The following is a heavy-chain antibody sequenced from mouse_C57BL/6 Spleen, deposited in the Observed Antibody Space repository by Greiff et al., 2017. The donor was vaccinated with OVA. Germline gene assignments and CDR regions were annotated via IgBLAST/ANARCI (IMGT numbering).Heavy chain of an antibody. CDR2: IYPGDGDT. CDR1: GYAFSSSW. Sequence: VQLQQSGPELVKPGASVKISCKASGYAFSSSWMNWVKQRPGKGLEWIGRIYPGDGDTNYNGKFKGKATLTADKSSSTAYMQLSSLTSEDSAVYFCARRDWESVDYWGQGTTLTVSS. CDR3: ARRDWESVDY. V-gene: IGHV1-82*01. J-gene: IGHJ2*01. D-gene: IGHD4-1*01.